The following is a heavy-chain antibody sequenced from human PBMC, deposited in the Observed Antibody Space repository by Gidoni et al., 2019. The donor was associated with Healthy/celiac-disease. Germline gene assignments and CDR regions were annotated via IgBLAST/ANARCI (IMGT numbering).Heavy chain of an antibody. CDR3: ARASGWSVTTIFDY. V-gene: IGHV4-34*01. Sequence: QVQLQQGGAGLLKPSETMSLTSAVYGGSFSGYYWSWIRQPPGKGLEWIGEINHSGSTNYNPSLKSRVTIAVDTSKIQFSLKLSSVTAADTAVYFCARASGWSVTTIFDYWGQGTLVTVSS. CDR1: GGSFSGYY. CDR2: INHSGST. J-gene: IGHJ4*02. D-gene: IGHD4-17*01.